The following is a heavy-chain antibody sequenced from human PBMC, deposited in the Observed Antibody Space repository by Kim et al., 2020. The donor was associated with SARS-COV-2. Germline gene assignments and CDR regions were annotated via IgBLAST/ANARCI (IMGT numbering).Heavy chain of an antibody. Sequence: SETLSLTCAVNGGSFSSYSWNWIRQSPGKGLEWIGEINYSGSTKYSPSLKSRVTISVDTSKIQFSLRLNSVTAADTAVYYCARGRKYSGYDWGVGPFYYFGRDVWGQGTTVTGSS. J-gene: IGHJ6*02. CDR1: GGSFSSYS. CDR2: INYSGST. V-gene: IGHV4-34*01. CDR3: ARGRKYSGYDWGVGPFYYFGRDV. D-gene: IGHD5-12*01.